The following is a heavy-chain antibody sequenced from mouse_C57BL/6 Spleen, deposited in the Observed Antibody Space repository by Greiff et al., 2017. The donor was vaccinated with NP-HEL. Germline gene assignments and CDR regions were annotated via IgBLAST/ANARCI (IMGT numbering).Heavy chain of an antibody. D-gene: IGHD1-1*01. V-gene: IGHV1-69*01. Sequence: VQLQQPGAELVMPGASVKLSCKASGYTFTSYWMHWVKQRPGQGLEWIGEIDPSDSYTNYNQKFKGKSTLTVDKSSSTAYMQLSSLTSEDSAVFYCASGTTVGPFDYWGQGTTLTVSS. CDR1: GYTFTSYW. CDR3: ASGTTVGPFDY. CDR2: IDPSDSYT. J-gene: IGHJ2*01.